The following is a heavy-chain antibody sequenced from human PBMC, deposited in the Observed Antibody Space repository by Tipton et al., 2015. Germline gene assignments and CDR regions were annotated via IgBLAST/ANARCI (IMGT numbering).Heavy chain of an antibody. D-gene: IGHD2-21*02. V-gene: IGHV1-46*01. CDR2: INPSGTRT. J-gene: IGHJ1*01. Sequence: QVQLVQSGPEVKKPGASVRVSCKASGYTFTRHDMHWVRQAPGQGLEWMGIINPSGTRTRYAQRFQGRVTMTTDTSTSTVYMELSSVTSEDTAVYYCAREGQMVTAPEYWGQGTLVTVSS. CDR1: GYTFTRHD. CDR3: AREGQMVTAPEY.